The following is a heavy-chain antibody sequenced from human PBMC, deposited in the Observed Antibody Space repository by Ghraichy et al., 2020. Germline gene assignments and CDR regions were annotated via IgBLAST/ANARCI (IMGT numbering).Heavy chain of an antibody. CDR1: GFTFSIYA. CDR3: AKVKVVPLGAFDI. J-gene: IGHJ3*02. V-gene: IGHV3-23*01. CDR2: ISGSGGNT. Sequence: GESLRLSCAASGFTFSIYAMSWVRQAPGKGLEWVSTISGSGGNTDYADSVKGRFTISRDNSKNTLYLQMNSLRAEDTAVYYCAKVKVVPLGAFDIWGQGTMVTVSS. D-gene: IGHD2-2*01.